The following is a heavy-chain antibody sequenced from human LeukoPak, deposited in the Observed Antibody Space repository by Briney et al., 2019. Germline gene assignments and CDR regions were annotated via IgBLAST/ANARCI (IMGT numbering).Heavy chain of an antibody. D-gene: IGHD6-13*01. CDR1: GGTFSSYA. V-gene: IGHV1-69*05. CDR3: ASAGYYYYYMDV. Sequence: VASVKVSCKASGGTFSSYAISWVRQAPGQGLEWMGRIIPIFGTANYAQKFQGRVTITTDESTSTAYMELSSLRSEDTAMYYCASAGYYYYYMDVWGKGTTVTVSS. CDR2: IIPIFGTA. J-gene: IGHJ6*03.